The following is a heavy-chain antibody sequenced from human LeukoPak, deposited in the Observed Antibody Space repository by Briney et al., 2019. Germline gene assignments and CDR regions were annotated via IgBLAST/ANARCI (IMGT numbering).Heavy chain of an antibody. CDR3: ARDRWPVTRIHYYYTMDV. CDR1: GYTFTSYG. CDR2: IIPIFGTA. Sequence: SVKVSCKASGYTFTSYGISWVRQAPGQGLEWMGGIIPIFGTANYAQKFQGRVTITADKSTSTAYMELSSLRSEDTAVYYCARDRWPVTRIHYYYTMDVWGEGTTVTVSS. J-gene: IGHJ6*03. D-gene: IGHD4-17*01. V-gene: IGHV1-69*06.